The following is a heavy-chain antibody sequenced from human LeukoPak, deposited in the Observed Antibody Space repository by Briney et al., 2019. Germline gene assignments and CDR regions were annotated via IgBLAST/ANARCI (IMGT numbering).Heavy chain of an antibody. Sequence: PGGSLRLSCAASGFTFSSYSMNWVRQAPGKGLEWVSSISSSSRYIYYADSVKGRFTISRDNAKNSLYLQMNSLRAEDTAVYYCARDRVAVAGHYDYWGQGTLVTVSS. CDR1: GFTFSSYS. V-gene: IGHV3-21*01. CDR3: ARDRVAVAGHYDY. CDR2: ISSSSRYI. J-gene: IGHJ4*02. D-gene: IGHD6-19*01.